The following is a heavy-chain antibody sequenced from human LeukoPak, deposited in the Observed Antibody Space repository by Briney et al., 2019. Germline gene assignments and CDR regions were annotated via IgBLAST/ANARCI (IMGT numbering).Heavy chain of an antibody. V-gene: IGHV4-59*01. D-gene: IGHD6-13*01. CDR3: ARGNSSRWYWFDP. CDR2: ISDSGST. Sequence: PSETLSLTCTVSGGSITSYYWSWIRQPPGKGLEWIGYISDSGSTNYNPSLKSRVTISVDTSKNQFSLKVTSVTAADTAVYYCARGNSSRWYWFDPWGRGTLVTVS. J-gene: IGHJ5*02. CDR1: GGSITSYY.